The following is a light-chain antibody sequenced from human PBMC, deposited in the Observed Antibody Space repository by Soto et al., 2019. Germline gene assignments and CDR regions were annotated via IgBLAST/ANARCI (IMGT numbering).Light chain of an antibody. V-gene: IGLV2-14*01. Sequence: SRAASGSRSPGQPITISYTGTSSDVGAYNYVSWYQQHPGEAPKFMIFDVSNRPSGVSIRFSGSKSGNTASLTISGLQAEDEADYYCTSYTSSGTYVFGTGTKVTVL. CDR3: TSYTSSGTYV. J-gene: IGLJ1*01. CDR2: DVS. CDR1: SSDVGAYNY.